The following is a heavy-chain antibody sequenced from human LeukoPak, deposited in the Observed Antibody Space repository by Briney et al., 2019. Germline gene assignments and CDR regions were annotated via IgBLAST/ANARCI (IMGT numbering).Heavy chain of an antibody. Sequence: PGGSQRLSCAASGFTVSSNYMSWVRQAPGKGLEWVAVISYDGSNKYYADSVKGRFTISRDNSKNTLYLQMNSLRAEDTAVYYCARGICSSTSCPTFYWGQGTLVTVSS. D-gene: IGHD2-2*01. CDR3: ARGICSSTSCPTFY. CDR1: GFTVSSNY. J-gene: IGHJ4*02. V-gene: IGHV3-30-3*01. CDR2: ISYDGSNK.